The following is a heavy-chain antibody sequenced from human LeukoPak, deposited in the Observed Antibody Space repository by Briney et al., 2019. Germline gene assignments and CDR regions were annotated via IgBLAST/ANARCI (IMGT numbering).Heavy chain of an antibody. V-gene: IGHV3-66*01. CDR3: ATEGYTYNKM. Sequence: PGGSLRLSCAASGFTVSTNYMSWVRQAPGKGLEWVSLIYSGGNTYYADSVKGRFTISRDNSKNTLYLQMNSLRAEDTAVYYCATEGYTYNKMWGQGTLVTVSS. J-gene: IGHJ4*02. CDR1: GFTVSTNY. CDR2: IYSGGNT. D-gene: IGHD5-18*01.